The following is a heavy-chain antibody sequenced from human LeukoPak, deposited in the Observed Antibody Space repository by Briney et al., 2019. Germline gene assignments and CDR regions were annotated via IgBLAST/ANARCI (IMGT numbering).Heavy chain of an antibody. CDR1: GFTFSSYG. CDR3: ARGAAACTHFYY. V-gene: IGHV3-33*01. CDR2: IWYDGSNK. J-gene: IGHJ4*02. D-gene: IGHD6-13*01. Sequence: GGSLRLSCAASGFTFSSYGMHWVRQAPGKGLEWVAVIWYDGSNKYYADSVKGRFTISRDNSKNTLYLQMNSLRAEDTDVYYGARGAAACTHFYYRGQGTLGTVSS.